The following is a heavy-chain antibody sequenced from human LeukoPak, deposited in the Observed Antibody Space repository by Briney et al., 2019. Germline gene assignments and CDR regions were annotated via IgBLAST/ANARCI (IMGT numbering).Heavy chain of an antibody. J-gene: IGHJ6*03. D-gene: IGHD4-23*01. CDR1: GFPFTTYT. V-gene: IGHV3-48*01. Sequence: GGSLRLSCTASGFPFTTYTMNWVRQAPGKGLEWVSYISSRSDTIYYADSVKGRFTISRDNAKNSLYLQMNSLRAEDTAVYYCARTPGGNDYYYYYMDVWGKGTTVTVSS. CDR2: ISSRSDTI. CDR3: ARTPGGNDYYYYYMDV.